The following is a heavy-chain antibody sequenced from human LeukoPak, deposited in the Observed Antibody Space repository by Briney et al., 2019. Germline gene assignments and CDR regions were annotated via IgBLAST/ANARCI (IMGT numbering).Heavy chain of an antibody. CDR2: IKQDGGDK. D-gene: IGHD2-15*01. CDR3: ASGRDSRWFAV. V-gene: IGHV3-7*01. J-gene: IGHJ4*02. Sequence: GGSLRLSCTASTTNWRSWVRQAPGKGLGWGANIKQDGGDKYYVDYVKGRFTISRDNAKNSLYLQMNSLRVEDTAVYYCASGRDSRWFAVWGQGTLVTVSS. CDR1: TTNW.